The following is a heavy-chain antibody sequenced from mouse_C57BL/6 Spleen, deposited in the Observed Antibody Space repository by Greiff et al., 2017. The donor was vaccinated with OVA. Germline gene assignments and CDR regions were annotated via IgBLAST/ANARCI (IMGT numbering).Heavy chain of an antibody. V-gene: IGHV2-5*01. Sequence: VHLVESGPGLVQPSQSLSITCTVSGFSLTSYGVHWVRQSPGKGLEWLGVIWRGGSTDYNAAFMSRLSITKDNSKSQVFFKMNSLQADDTAIYYCAKNGGNYDAMDYWGQGTSVTVSS. J-gene: IGHJ4*01. CDR2: IWRGGST. CDR3: AKNGGNYDAMDY. CDR1: GFSLTSYG. D-gene: IGHD2-1*01.